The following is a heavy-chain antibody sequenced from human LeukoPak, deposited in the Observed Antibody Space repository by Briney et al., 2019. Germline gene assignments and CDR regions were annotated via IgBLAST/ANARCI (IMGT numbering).Heavy chain of an antibody. CDR3: ARAYCSGGSCSAGIDY. CDR1: GYTFTGYY. Sequence: ASVKVSCKASGYTFTGYYMHWVRQAPGQGLEWMGWINPNSGGTNYAQKFQGRVTMTRDTSISTAYMELSRLRSDDTAVYYCARAYCSGGSCSAGIDYWGQGTLVTVSS. V-gene: IGHV1-2*02. J-gene: IGHJ4*02. CDR2: INPNSGGT. D-gene: IGHD2-15*01.